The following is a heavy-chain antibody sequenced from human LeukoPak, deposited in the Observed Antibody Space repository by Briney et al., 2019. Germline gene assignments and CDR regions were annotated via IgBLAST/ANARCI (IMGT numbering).Heavy chain of an antibody. CDR3: ARTREGVWGSYSP. J-gene: IGHJ4*02. CDR2: INPKSGGT. Sequence: ASVKVSCKASGYSFTDYYIHWVRLAPGQGLEWMGWINPKSGGTHYAQRFQGRVSMTRDTSINTVHLELSSLKTNDTAVYYCARTREGVWGSYSPWGQGTLVTVSS. D-gene: IGHD3-16*01. CDR1: GYSFTDYY. V-gene: IGHV1-2*02.